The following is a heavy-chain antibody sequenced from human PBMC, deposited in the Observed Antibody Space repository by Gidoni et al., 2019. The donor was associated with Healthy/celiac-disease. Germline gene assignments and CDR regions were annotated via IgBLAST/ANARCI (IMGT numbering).Heavy chain of an antibody. CDR3: ARGYCSGGSCYSGSFGAFDI. CDR2: IWYDGIKK. J-gene: IGHJ3*02. Sequence: QVQLVESGGGVVQPGRSLRLSCPASGFPFSSYGMHWVRQAPGKGVEWVAFIWYDGIKKYYADSVKGRFTISRDNSKNTLYLQMNSLRAEDTAVYYCARGYCSGGSCYSGSFGAFDIWGQGTMVTVSS. V-gene: IGHV3-33*01. CDR1: GFPFSSYG. D-gene: IGHD2-15*01.